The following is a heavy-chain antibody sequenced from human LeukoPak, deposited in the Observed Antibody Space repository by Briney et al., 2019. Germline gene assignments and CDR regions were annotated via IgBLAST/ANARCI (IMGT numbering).Heavy chain of an antibody. CDR3: ARLGIVVVPADLPFDY. CDR2: IYYSGST. D-gene: IGHD2-2*01. V-gene: IGHV4-39*01. Sequence: SETLSLTCTASGGSISSSSYYWGWIRQPPGKGLEWIGSIYYSGSTYYNPSLKSRVTISVDTSKNQFPLKLSSVTAADTAVYYCARLGIVVVPADLPFDYWGQGTLVTVSS. J-gene: IGHJ4*02. CDR1: GGSISSSSYY.